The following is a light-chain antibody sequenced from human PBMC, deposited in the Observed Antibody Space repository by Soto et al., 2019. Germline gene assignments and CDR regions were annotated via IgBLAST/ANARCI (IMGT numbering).Light chain of an antibody. J-gene: IGKJ1*01. Sequence: DIQMTQSPSTLSASVGDRVTITCRASQSISNWLAWYQQKPGKAPKILIYKTSSLESGVPSRFSGSGSGTELTITISSMQPDDFATYYCQQYNGYRWTFGQGTKVDIK. CDR1: QSISNW. CDR3: QQYNGYRWT. CDR2: KTS. V-gene: IGKV1-5*03.